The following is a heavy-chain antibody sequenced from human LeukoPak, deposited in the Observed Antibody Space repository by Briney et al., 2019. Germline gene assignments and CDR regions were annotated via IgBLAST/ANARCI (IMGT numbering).Heavy chain of an antibody. CDR2: ISSSSSYI. Sequence: GGSLRLSCAASGFTFSSYSMNWVRQAPGKGLDWVSSISSSSSYIYYADSVKGRFTISRDNAKNSLYLQMNSLRAEDTAVYYCARERAARPQYYFDYWGQGTLVTVSS. CDR3: ARERAARPQYYFDY. J-gene: IGHJ4*02. CDR1: GFTFSSYS. V-gene: IGHV3-21*04. D-gene: IGHD6-6*01.